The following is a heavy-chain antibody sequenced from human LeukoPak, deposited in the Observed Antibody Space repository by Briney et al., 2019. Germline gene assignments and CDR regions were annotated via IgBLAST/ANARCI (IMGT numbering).Heavy chain of an antibody. CDR1: GGSISSYY. Sequence: PSETLSLTCTVSGGSISSYYWSWIRQPPGKGLEWIGYIYYSGSTNYNPSLKSRVTISVDTSKNQFSLKLSSVTAADTAVYYCARKTYYDFWSGPLFDYWSQGTLVTVSS. CDR3: ARKTYYDFWSGPLFDY. V-gene: IGHV4-59*01. D-gene: IGHD3-3*01. CDR2: IYYSGST. J-gene: IGHJ4*02.